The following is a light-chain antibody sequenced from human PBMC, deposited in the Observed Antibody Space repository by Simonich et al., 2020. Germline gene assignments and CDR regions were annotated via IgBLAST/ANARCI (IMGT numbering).Light chain of an antibody. J-gene: IGLJ2*01. CDR2: EDN. V-gene: IGLV6-57*01. CDR3: QSYDSSNQV. Sequence: NFMLTQTHSVSESPGKTVTISCTRISGSIASNYVQWYQQRPGSSPTTVIYEDNQRPSGVPDRFSGSIDSSSNSASLTISGLKTEDEADYYCQSYDSSNQVFGGGTKLTVL. CDR1: SGSIASNY.